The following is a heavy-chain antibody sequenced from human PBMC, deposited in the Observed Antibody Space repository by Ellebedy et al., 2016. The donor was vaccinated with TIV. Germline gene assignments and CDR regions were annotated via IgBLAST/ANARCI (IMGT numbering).Heavy chain of an antibody. J-gene: IGHJ2*01. D-gene: IGHD3-10*01. CDR3: ARRGFTMLRGDSAVWYFDL. V-gene: IGHV4-39*01. CDR2: IYYSGST. CDR1: GGSISSSSFY. Sequence: SETLSLTCTVSGGSISSSSFYWGWIRQPPGKGLECIGTIYYSGSTYYNPSLKSRVTISVDTSKNQFSLKLSSVTAADTAVYYCARRGFTMLRGDSAVWYFDLWGRGTLVTVSS.